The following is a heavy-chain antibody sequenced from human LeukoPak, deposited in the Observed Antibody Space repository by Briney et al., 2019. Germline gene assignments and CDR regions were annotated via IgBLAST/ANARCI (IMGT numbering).Heavy chain of an antibody. V-gene: IGHV3-15*01. CDR1: GFTFSNAW. D-gene: IGHD3-22*01. J-gene: IGHJ4*02. CDR2: IKSKTDGGTT. CDR3: TTDLRGVDYYDSSGYYNSRERFDY. Sequence: NPGGSLRLSCAASGFTFSNAWMSWVRQAPGKGLEWVGRIKSKTDGGTTDYAAPVKGRFTISRDDSKNTLYLQMNSLKTEDTAVYYCTTDLRGVDYYDSSGYYNSRERFDYWGQGTLVTVSS.